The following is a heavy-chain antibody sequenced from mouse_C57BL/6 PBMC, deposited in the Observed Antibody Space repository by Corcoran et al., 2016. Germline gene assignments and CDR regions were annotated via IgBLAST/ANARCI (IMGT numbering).Heavy chain of an antibody. V-gene: IGHV1-76*01. D-gene: IGHD2-4*01. CDR2: IYPGSGNT. CDR1: GYTFTDYY. CDR3: ARIYDYDDYAMDY. J-gene: IGHJ4*01. Sequence: QVQLKQSGAELVRLGASVKLSCKASGYTFTDYYINWVKQRPGQGLEWIARIYPGSGNTYYNEKFKGKATLTAEKSSSTAYMQLSSLTSEDSAVYFCARIYDYDDYAMDYWGQGTSVTVSS.